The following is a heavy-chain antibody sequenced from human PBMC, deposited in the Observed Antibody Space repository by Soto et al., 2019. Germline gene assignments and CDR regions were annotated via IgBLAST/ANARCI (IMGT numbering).Heavy chain of an antibody. V-gene: IGHV1-8*01. D-gene: IGHD1-26*01. CDR3: ASALGGTP. CDR2: MNPETGDT. CDR1: GYTFTTYD. J-gene: IGHJ5*02. Sequence: QVQVVQSGAEVQKPGASVKVSCKVSGYTFTTYDINWVRQAPGQGLEWMGWMNPETGDTGYGQQFQGRGTLSRNTSITTAYLELTNLRFADTAVYSCASALGGTPWGQGTLVTVSA.